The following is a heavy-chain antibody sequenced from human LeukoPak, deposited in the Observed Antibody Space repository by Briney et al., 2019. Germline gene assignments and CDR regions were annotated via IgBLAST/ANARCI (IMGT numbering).Heavy chain of an antibody. J-gene: IGHJ4*02. V-gene: IGHV1-18*01. D-gene: IGHD2-21*02. CDR1: GYTFTTYG. CDR2: ISAYNGNT. Sequence: ASVKVSCKASGYTFTTYGISWVRQAPGQGLEWMGWISAYNGNTNYAQKLQGRVTMTTDTSTSTAYMELRSLRSDDTAMYYCAILVCGGDCYSGDYWGRGTLVTVSS. CDR3: AILVCGGDCYSGDY.